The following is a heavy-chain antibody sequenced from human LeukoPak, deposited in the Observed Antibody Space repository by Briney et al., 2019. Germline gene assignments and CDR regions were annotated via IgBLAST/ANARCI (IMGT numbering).Heavy chain of an antibody. CDR1: EFTLSNYC. CDR2: IKGGGSQK. Sequence: GGSLRLSCAASEFTLSNYCLRWVRQAPGKGLEWVANIKGGGSQKNYGASVKGRFTIYRDNPKHSLYLQMNSLRAEDTAVYYCARGVRGGSSWFAYWGGGALVSVSS. V-gene: IGHV3-7*04. J-gene: IGHJ4*02. D-gene: IGHD6-13*01. CDR3: ARGVRGGSSWFAY.